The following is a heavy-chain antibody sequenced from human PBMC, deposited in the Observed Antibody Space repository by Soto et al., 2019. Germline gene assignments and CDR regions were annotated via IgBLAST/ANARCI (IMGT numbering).Heavy chain of an antibody. CDR3: ARPRPEDGYNYAY. CDR2: IIPIFGTA. Sequence: GASVKVSCKASGGTFSSYAISWVRQAPGQGLEWMGGIIPIFGTANYAQKFQGRVTITADESTSTAYMELSSLRSEDTAVYYCARPRPEDGYNYAYWGQGTLVTVSS. V-gene: IGHV1-69*13. CDR1: GGTFSSYA. J-gene: IGHJ4*02. D-gene: IGHD5-12*01.